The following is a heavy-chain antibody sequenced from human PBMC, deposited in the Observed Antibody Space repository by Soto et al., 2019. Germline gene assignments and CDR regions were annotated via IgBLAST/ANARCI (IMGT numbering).Heavy chain of an antibody. CDR2: ISDGGSHT. J-gene: IGHJ3*02. V-gene: IGHV3-21*01. CDR1: GFTFSSYS. CDR3: ARGPTEYCSGGSCYRDGAFDI. D-gene: IGHD2-15*01. Sequence: GGSLRLSCAASGFTFSSYSMNWVRQAPGKGLEWVSSISDGGSHTYYVDSVKGRFTISRENAKNSLYLQMNSLRAGDTAVYYCARGPTEYCSGGSCYRDGAFDIWGQGTMVTVSS.